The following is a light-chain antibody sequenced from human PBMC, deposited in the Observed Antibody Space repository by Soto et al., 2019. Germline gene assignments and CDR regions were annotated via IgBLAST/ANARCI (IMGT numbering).Light chain of an antibody. Sequence: EIVLTQSPDTLSLSPGERATLSCRASQSVNNALAWYQQKPDQAPRLLIYDASNRATGIPARFSGSGSGTDFTLTISSREPEDYAVYYCQHRRSWPLTFGGGTKVEIK. V-gene: IGKV3-11*01. CDR2: DAS. CDR1: QSVNNA. CDR3: QHRRSWPLT. J-gene: IGKJ4*01.